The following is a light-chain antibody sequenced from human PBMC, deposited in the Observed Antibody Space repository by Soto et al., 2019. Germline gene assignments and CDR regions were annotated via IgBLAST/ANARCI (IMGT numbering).Light chain of an antibody. CDR2: DNN. CDR3: GTWDTTMSGLF. Sequence: QSVLTQPPSASAAPGQRVTISCSGTTSNIGDNHVSWYQQVPGKAPKLLIYDNNKRPSGIPDRFSGSRSGTSATLAITGLQTGDEADYICGTWDTTMSGLFFGGGTKLTVL. J-gene: IGLJ2*01. V-gene: IGLV1-51*01. CDR1: TSNIGDNH.